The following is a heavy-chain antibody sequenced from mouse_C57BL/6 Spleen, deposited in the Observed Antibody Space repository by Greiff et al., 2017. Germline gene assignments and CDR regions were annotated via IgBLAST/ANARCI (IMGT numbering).Heavy chain of an antibody. J-gene: IGHJ4*01. CDR3: ASLYINGAMDY. V-gene: IGHV1-69*01. Sequence: VQLQQSGAELVMPGASVKLSCKASGYTFTSYWMHWVKQRPGQGLEWIGEIDPSDSYTNYNQKFKGKSTLTVDKSSSTAYMQLSSLTSEDSAVYYCASLYINGAMDYWGQGTSVTVSS. CDR1: GYTFTSYW. D-gene: IGHD1-3*01. CDR2: IDPSDSYT.